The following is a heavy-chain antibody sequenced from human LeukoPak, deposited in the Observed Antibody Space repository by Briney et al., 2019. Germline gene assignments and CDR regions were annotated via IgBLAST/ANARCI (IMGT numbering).Heavy chain of an antibody. CDR3: ARLKNNGYAYYFGMYV. J-gene: IGHJ6*02. D-gene: IGHD5-12*01. V-gene: IGHV5-51*01. Sequence: GQSLKISCQGSGYSFPNSWIGWVRQMPGKGLEWMGIIYPGDSDTRNSPSFQGQVTISADRSVNTAYLQCGSLKASDTAMYYCARLKNNGYAYYFGMYVWGQGTTVTVSS. CDR1: GYSFPNSW. CDR2: IYPGDSDT.